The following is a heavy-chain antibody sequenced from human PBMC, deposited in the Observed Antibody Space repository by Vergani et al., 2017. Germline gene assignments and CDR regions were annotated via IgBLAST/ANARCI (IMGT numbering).Heavy chain of an antibody. V-gene: IGHV5-10-1*03. D-gene: IGHD1-26*01. J-gene: IGHJ6*02. CDR2: IDPSDSYT. CDR1: GYSFTSYW. CDR3: ARHSVIIVGATRGMDV. Sequence: EVQLVQSGAEVKKPGESLRISCKGSGYSFTSYWISWVRQMPGKGLEWMGRIDPSDSYTNYSPSFQGHVTIYADKSISTSYLQWSSLKASDTAMYYCARHSVIIVGATRGMDVWGQGTTVTVSS.